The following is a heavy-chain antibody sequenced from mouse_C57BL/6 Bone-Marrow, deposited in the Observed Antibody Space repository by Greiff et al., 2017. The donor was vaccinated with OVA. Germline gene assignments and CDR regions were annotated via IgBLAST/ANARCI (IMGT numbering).Heavy chain of an antibody. Sequence: VKLVESGAELARPGASVKLSCKASGYTFTSYGISWVKQRTGQGLEWIGEIYPRSGNTYYNEKFKGKATLTADKSSSTAYMELRSLTSEDSAVYFCARQAPLLLWNYYAMDYWGQGTSVTVSS. J-gene: IGHJ4*01. CDR3: ARQAPLLLWNYYAMDY. D-gene: IGHD1-2*01. V-gene: IGHV1-81*01. CDR1: GYTFTSYG. CDR2: IYPRSGNT.